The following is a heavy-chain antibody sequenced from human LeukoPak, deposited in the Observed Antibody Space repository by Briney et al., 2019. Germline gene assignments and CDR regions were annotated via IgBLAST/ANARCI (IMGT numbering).Heavy chain of an antibody. V-gene: IGHV4-30-4*01. Sequence: PSETLSLTCTVSGGSISSDKYYLSWIRQPPGKGLEWIGYIYYSWSTSYYPSLKSRVTISLDTSKNQFSLKLASVTAADTAVYYCARATLTGDYFDSWGQGTLVTVSS. CDR3: ARATLTGDYFDS. J-gene: IGHJ4*02. CDR2: IYYSWST. CDR1: GGSISSDKYY.